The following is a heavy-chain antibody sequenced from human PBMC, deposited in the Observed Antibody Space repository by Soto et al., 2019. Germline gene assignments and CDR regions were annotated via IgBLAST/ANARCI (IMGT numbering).Heavy chain of an antibody. CDR1: GYIFASYC. CDR2: ISAYNGNT. V-gene: IGHV1-18*01. Sequence: ASVKVSCKASGYIFASYCISWVRQAPGQGLEWMGWISAYNGNTNYAQKLQGRVTMSTDTSTSTAYMELRSLRSDDTAVYYCGRSVGLSYGMDFWGQGTTVTVSS. CDR3: GRSVGLSYGMDF. D-gene: IGHD1-26*01. J-gene: IGHJ6*01.